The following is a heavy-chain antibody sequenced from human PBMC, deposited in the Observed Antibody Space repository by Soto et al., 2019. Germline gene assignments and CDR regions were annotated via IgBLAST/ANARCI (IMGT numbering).Heavy chain of an antibody. CDR2: IYYSGST. CDR1: GGSVSSGSCY. V-gene: IGHV4-61*01. J-gene: IGHJ5*02. CDR3: ARGSYGSSWYVQSNWFDP. D-gene: IGHD6-13*01. Sequence: SETLSLTCTVSGGSVSSGSCYWSWIRQPPGKGLEWIGYIYYSGSTNYNPSLKSRVTISVDTSKNQFPLKLSSVTAADTAVYYCARGSYGSSWYVQSNWFDPWGQGTLVTVSS.